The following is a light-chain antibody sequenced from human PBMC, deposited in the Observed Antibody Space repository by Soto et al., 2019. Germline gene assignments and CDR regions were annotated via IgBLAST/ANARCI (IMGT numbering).Light chain of an antibody. CDR2: KAS. V-gene: IGKV1-5*03. CDR3: QHYNSYSEA. CDR1: QTISSW. J-gene: IGKJ1*01. Sequence: DIQMPQSPSTLSGSVGASLTITGRASQTISSWLAWYQQKPGKAPKLLIYKASTLKSGVPSRFSGSGSGTELTLTISSLQPDDFATYYCQHYNSYSEAFGQGTKVDI.